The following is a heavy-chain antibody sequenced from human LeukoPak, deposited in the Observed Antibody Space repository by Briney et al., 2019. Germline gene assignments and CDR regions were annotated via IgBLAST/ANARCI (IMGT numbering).Heavy chain of an antibody. D-gene: IGHD5/OR15-5a*01. CDR2: INSYNGNT. J-gene: IGHJ4*02. Sequence: ASVKVSCTASGYTFTSYGISWVRQAPGQGLEWMGWINSYNGNTKYAQKLQGRVTMTTDTSTSTAYMELRSLRSDDTAVYYCARGSSVWLARDYWGQGTLVTVSS. CDR3: ARGSSVWLARDY. CDR1: GYTFTSYG. V-gene: IGHV1-18*01.